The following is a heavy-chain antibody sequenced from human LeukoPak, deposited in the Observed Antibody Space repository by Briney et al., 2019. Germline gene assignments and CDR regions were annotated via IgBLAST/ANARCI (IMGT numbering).Heavy chain of an antibody. CDR3: ARDHYYDSSGYYFDY. D-gene: IGHD3-22*01. CDR1: GGSVSSYY. J-gene: IGHJ4*02. Sequence: SETLSLTCTVSGGSVSSYYWSWIRQPAGKGLEWIGRIYTSGSTNYNPSLKSRVTMSVDTSKNQFSLKLSSVTAADTAVYYCARDHYYDSSGYYFDYWGQGTLVTVSS. V-gene: IGHV4-4*07. CDR2: IYTSGST.